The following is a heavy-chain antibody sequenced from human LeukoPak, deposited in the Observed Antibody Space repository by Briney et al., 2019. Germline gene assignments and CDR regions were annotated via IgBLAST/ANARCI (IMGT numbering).Heavy chain of an antibody. CDR2: MSGGGLST. J-gene: IGHJ4*02. D-gene: IGHD6-6*01. V-gene: IGHV3-23*01. CDR3: AKDRISGQGGAARILDY. CDR1: DSNIGTYA. Sequence: GGSLRLSCGAPDSNIGTYAVTWVRQVPGKGQEWVSGMSGGGLSTYYARSVKGRFTISRDTSNNTFYLEMNSLAADDTALYYCAKDRISGQGGAARILDYWGQGILVTVSS.